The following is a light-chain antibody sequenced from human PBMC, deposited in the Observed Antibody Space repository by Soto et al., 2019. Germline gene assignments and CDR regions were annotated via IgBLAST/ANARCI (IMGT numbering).Light chain of an antibody. Sequence: QSVLTQPASVSGSPGQSITLSCTRTSSGVGNYNLVSWYQHRPGKAPKLIIYEGSQRPSGVSDRFSGSKSGNTASLTISGLRAEDEADYYCSSYAGAVVFGGGTQLTVL. CDR1: SSGVGNYNL. CDR3: SSYAGAVV. CDR2: EGS. V-gene: IGLV2-23*01. J-gene: IGLJ2*01.